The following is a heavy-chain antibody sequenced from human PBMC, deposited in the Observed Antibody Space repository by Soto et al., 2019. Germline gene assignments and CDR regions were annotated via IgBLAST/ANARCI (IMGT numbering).Heavy chain of an antibody. Sequence: LSLTCTVSGGSISSSSYYWGWIRQPPGKGLEWIGSIYYSGSTYYNPSLKSRVTISVDTSKNQFSLKLSSVTAADTAVYYCARRNSDYDILTGYYYYYYMDVWGKGTTVTVSS. CDR2: IYYSGST. CDR3: ARRNSDYDILTGYYYYYYMDV. J-gene: IGHJ6*03. V-gene: IGHV4-39*01. CDR1: GGSISSSSYY. D-gene: IGHD3-9*01.